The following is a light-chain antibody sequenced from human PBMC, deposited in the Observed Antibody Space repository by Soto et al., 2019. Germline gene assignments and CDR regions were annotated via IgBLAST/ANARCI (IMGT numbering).Light chain of an antibody. Sequence: QSALTQPPSASGSTGQSVTISCTGTSSDVGGYNYVSWYQQHPGKAPKLMIYEVSKRPSGVPDRFSGSKSGNTASLTVSGLQAEDEADYYCSSYAGSNYVFGTGTKLTVL. CDR1: SSDVGGYNY. CDR2: EVS. V-gene: IGLV2-8*01. J-gene: IGLJ1*01. CDR3: SSYAGSNYV.